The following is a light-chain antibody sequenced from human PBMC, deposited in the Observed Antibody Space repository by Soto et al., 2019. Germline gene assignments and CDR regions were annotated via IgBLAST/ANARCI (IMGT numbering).Light chain of an antibody. J-gene: IGKJ1*01. V-gene: IGKV3-20*01. CDR2: GAS. CDR3: QHYGNSPRT. Sequence: EIVMTQSPATLSVSPGERATLSCRASQSVSSNLAWYQQKPGQAPRLLIYGASGRATGIPDRFSGSGSGTDFTLTISRLEPEDVAVYYCQHYGNSPRTFGQGTKVEIK. CDR1: QSVSSN.